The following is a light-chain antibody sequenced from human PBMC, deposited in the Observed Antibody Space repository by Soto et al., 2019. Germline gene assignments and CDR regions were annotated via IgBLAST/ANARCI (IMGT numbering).Light chain of an antibody. J-gene: IGKJ5*01. CDR2: AAS. Sequence: IQLTQSPFSLSASVGERVTLTCRASQGISHDLAWYQQKPGKVPKLLIYAASTLQSGVPSRFSGSGSGTDFTLTISGLHPEDVATYYCQKYNTAPLTFGQGTRLEIK. CDR3: QKYNTAPLT. CDR1: QGISHD. V-gene: IGKV1-27*01.